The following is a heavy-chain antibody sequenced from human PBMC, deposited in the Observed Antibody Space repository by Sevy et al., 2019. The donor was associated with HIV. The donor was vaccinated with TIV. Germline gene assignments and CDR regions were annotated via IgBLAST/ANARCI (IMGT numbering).Heavy chain of an antibody. CDR3: ARDDVTMIVVDRLRDADYYGMDV. D-gene: IGHD3-22*01. J-gene: IGHJ6*02. V-gene: IGHV3-33*01. CDR2: IWYDGSNK. CDR1: GFTFSSYG. Sequence: GGSLRLSCAASGFTFSSYGMHWVRQAPGKGLEWVAVIWYDGSNKYYADSVKGRFTISRDNSKNTLYLQMNSLRAEDTAVYYCARDDVTMIVVDRLRDADYYGMDVWGQGTTVTVSS.